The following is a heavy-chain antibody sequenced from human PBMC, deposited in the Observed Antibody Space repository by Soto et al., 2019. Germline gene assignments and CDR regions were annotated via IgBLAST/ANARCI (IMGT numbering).Heavy chain of an antibody. J-gene: IGHJ6*02. CDR3: ARDFIRKGDYYYYYGMDV. V-gene: IGHV1-3*01. D-gene: IGHD1-26*01. Sequence: QVQLVQSGAEVKRPGASVKVSCKASGYTFTSYAMHWVRQAPGQRLEWMGWINAGNGNTKYSQKFQGRVTITRDTSASTAYMELSSLRSEDTAVYYCARDFIRKGDYYYYYGMDVWGQGTTVTVSS. CDR1: GYTFTSYA. CDR2: INAGNGNT.